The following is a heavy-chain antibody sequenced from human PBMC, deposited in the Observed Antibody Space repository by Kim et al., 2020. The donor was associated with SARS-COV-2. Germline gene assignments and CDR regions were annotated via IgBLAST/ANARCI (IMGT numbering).Heavy chain of an antibody. V-gene: IGHV3-23*01. CDR1: GFTFSNNA. J-gene: IGHJ4*02. CDR2: ISSSATT. Sequence: GGSLRLSCATSGFTFSNNALSWVRQAPGKGLEWVSAISSSATTFFADSVKGRFTISRDNSKNTLYLQMNSLRAEDTAVYYCAKRSPYYFDYWGQGTLVTV. CDR3: AKRSPYYFDY.